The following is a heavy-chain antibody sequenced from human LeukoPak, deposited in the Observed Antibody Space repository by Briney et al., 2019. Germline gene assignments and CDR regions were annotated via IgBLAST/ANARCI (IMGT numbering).Heavy chain of an antibody. Sequence: GGSLRLSCAASGFTFSSYGMHWVRQAPGKGLEWVAVISYDGSNKYYADSVKGRFTISRDNSKNTLYLQMNSLRAEDTAVYYCAKDRERHIVVVTATLFDYWGQGTLVTVSS. J-gene: IGHJ4*02. CDR3: AKDRERHIVVVTATLFDY. V-gene: IGHV3-30*18. D-gene: IGHD2-21*02. CDR1: GFTFSSYG. CDR2: ISYDGSNK.